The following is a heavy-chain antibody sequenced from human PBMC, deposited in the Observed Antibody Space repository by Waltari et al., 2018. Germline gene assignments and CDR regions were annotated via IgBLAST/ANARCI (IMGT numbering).Heavy chain of an antibody. J-gene: IGHJ4*02. CDR2: IIPILGIA. Sequence: SYAISWVRQAPGQGLEWMGGIIPILGIANYAQKFQGRVTITADESTSTAYMELSSLRSEDTAVYYCAREAALDYYDSSGYYAHFDYWGQGTLVTVSS. V-gene: IGHV1-69*10. CDR1: SYA. CDR3: AREAALDYYDSSGYYAHFDY. D-gene: IGHD3-22*01.